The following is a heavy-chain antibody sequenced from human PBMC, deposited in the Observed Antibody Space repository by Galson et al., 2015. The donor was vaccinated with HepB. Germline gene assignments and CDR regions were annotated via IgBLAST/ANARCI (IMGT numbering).Heavy chain of an antibody. Sequence: SLRLSCAASGFTFSSYGMHWVRQAPGKGLKWVAGIWYDGSSTYYGDSVTGRFTISRDNSENTLYLQMNSLRDEDMAVYYCARAQISMMTAFFDSWGQGSLVTVSS. CDR1: GFTFSSYG. CDR2: IWYDGSST. V-gene: IGHV3-33*01. J-gene: IGHJ4*02. CDR3: ARAQISMMTAFFDS. D-gene: IGHD3-22*01.